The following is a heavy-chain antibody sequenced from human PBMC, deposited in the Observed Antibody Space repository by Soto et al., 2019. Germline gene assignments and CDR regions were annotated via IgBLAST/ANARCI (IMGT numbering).Heavy chain of an antibody. CDR3: ARIHYYYALDY. CDR2: IYYSGST. J-gene: IGHJ4*02. Sequence: SETLSLTCTVSGGSISSGGYYWSWIRQHPGKGLEWIGYIYYSGSTYHNPSLKSRVTISVDTSKNQFSLKLSSVTAADTAVYYCARIHYYYALDYWGQGTLVTVSS. V-gene: IGHV4-31*03. D-gene: IGHD3-10*01. CDR1: GGSISSGGYY.